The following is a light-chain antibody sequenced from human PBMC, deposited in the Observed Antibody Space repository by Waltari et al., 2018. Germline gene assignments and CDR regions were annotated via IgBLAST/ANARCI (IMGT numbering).Light chain of an antibody. CDR2: LIS. CDR3: MQARQTPWT. V-gene: IGKV2-28*01. Sequence: DIVMTQSPLSLSVTPGVPASISSSSSQSLLHSSGNTFLDWYLQKPGQSPQLLIYLISNRASGVPDRFSGSGSGTDFTLKISRVEAEDVGVYFCMQARQTPWTFGQGTKVEIK. J-gene: IGKJ1*01. CDR1: QSLLHSSGNTF.